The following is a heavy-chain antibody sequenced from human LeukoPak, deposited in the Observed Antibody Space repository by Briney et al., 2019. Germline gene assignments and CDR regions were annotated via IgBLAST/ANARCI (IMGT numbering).Heavy chain of an antibody. J-gene: IGHJ4*01. V-gene: IGHV4-39*01. CDR3: ARQLPTAAANTRGYFEY. D-gene: IGHD2-2*01. Sequence: SETLSLTCSVSGGSISNADYYWGWIRQAPGKGLEWIGSIFYGERNHYNPSLKSRATMSVDTSRNQFSLKLTSVTAADAAMYYCARQLPTAAANTRGYFEYWGQGAVVTVSS. CDR2: IFYGERN. CDR1: GGSISNADYY.